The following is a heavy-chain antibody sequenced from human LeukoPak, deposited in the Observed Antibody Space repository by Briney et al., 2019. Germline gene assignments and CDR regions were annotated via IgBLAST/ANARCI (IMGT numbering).Heavy chain of an antibody. Sequence: GGSLRLSCAASGFTFSSYAMSWVRQAPGKGLEWVSAISGSGGSTYYADSVKGRFTISRDNSKNTLYLQMNGLRAEDTAVYYCAKGDWGLVSMFEYWGQGTLVTVSS. J-gene: IGHJ4*02. CDR1: GFTFSSYA. D-gene: IGHD3-10*02. CDR3: AKGDWGLVSMFEY. CDR2: ISGSGGST. V-gene: IGHV3-23*01.